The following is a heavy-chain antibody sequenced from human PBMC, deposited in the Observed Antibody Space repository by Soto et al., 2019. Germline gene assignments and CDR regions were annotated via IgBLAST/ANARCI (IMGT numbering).Heavy chain of an antibody. CDR2: IYWDDDK. D-gene: IGHD4-17*01. V-gene: IGHV2-5*02. J-gene: IGHJ3*02. CDR1: GFSLSTSGVG. Sequence: QITLKESGPTLVKPTQTLTLTCTFSGFSLSTSGVGVGWIRQPPGKALEWLALIYWDDDKRYSPSLKSRLTSHKETSKNQEVLTMTNMDPVDTATYYCALSSYGDYPPAFAIWGQGTLVTVSS. CDR3: ALSSYGDYPPAFAI.